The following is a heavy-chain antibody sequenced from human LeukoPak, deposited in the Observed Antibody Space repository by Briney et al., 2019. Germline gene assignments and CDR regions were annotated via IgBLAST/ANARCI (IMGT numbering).Heavy chain of an antibody. D-gene: IGHD2-2*01. J-gene: IGHJ4*02. CDR1: GGTFSSYA. V-gene: IGHV1-69*13. CDR2: IIPIFGAA. CDR3: ARIDDEYQLNY. Sequence: ASVKVSCKASGGTFSSYAISWVRQAPGQGLEWVGGIIPIFGAANYAQKFQGRVTITADESTSTAYLELSSLRSEDTAVYYCARIDDEYQLNYWGQGTLVTVSS.